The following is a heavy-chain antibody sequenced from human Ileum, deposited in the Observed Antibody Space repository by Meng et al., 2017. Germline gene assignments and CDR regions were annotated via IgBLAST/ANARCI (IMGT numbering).Heavy chain of an antibody. D-gene: IGHD1-14*01. J-gene: IGHJ4*02. CDR1: GFTFGSYS. Sequence: GESLKISCAASGFTFGSYSMNWVRQAPGKGLEWVSPISSSSSYIYYADSVKGRFSISRDNAKNSLYLQMNSLRAEDTAVYYCARVPPPGVESDHFDYWGQGTLVTVSS. CDR3: ARVPPPGVESDHFDY. CDR2: ISSSSSYI. V-gene: IGHV3-21*01.